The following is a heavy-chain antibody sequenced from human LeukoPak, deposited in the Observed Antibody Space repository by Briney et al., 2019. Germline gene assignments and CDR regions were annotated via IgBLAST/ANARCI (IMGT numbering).Heavy chain of an antibody. J-gene: IGHJ4*02. V-gene: IGHV3-33*01. CDR1: GFTFSSYG. D-gene: IGHD3-22*01. CDR2: IWYDGSNK. CDR3: ARDGSRPWTYYYDSSGYLDY. Sequence: PGRSLGLSCAASGFTFSSYGMHWVRQAPGKGLEWVAVIWYDGSNKYYADSVKGRFTISRDNSKNTLYLQMNSLRAEDTAVYYCARDGSRPWTYYYDSSGYLDYWGQGTLVTVSS.